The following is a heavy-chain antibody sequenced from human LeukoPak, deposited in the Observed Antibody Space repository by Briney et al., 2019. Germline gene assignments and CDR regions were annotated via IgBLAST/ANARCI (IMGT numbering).Heavy chain of an antibody. D-gene: IGHD6-13*01. CDR2: VGENTDT. J-gene: IGHJ4*02. CDR1: GFTFSSYA. CDR3: AKSSGKSFPSSRIFDF. Sequence: GGSLRLSCAASGFTFSSYALSWVRRAPGKGLEWVSIVGENTDTHYADSVKDRSTISRDNSNNALYLQMNNLRAEDTATYFCAKSSGKSFPSSRIFDFWGQGALVTVSS. V-gene: IGHV3-23*01.